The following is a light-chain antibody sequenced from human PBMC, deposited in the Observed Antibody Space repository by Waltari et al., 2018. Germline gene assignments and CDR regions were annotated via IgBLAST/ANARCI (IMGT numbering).Light chain of an antibody. CDR1: QSINTW. CDR3: QQYHSLPFT. V-gene: IGKV1-5*03. Sequence: DIQMTQSPSTLSASVGDRVTITCRASQSINTWLAWYQQKPGKAPKVLIYKASNLESGVPSKFSGRGSGTEFTLTISSLQPDDFAIYYCQQYHSLPFTFGPGTKVDDK. CDR2: KAS. J-gene: IGKJ3*01.